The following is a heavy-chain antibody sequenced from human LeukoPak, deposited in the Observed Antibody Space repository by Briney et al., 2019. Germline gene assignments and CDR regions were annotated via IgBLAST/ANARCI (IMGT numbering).Heavy chain of an antibody. V-gene: IGHV3-9*01. J-gene: IGHJ4*02. CDR2: LSWNGGSL. CDR3: AKDLDSSGYVVGN. CDR1: GFTFGDYA. D-gene: IGHD3-22*01. Sequence: GWSLRLSCSASGFTFGDYAMHWVRQAPGKGLEWVSGLSWNGGSLGYADSVKGRFTISRDNTKNSLYLQMNSLRAEDTALYYCAKDLDSSGYVVGNWGQGTLVTVSS.